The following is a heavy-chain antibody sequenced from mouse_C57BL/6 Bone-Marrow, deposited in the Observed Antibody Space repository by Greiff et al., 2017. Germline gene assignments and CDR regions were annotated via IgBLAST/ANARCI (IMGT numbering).Heavy chain of an antibody. D-gene: IGHD1-1*01. J-gene: IGHJ1*03. CDR1: GYTFTSYW. V-gene: IGHV1-7*01. Sequence: QVQLKQSGAELAKPGASVKLSCQASGYTFTSYWMHWVPQRPGQGLELIGYINPSSGYTKYNQKFKDKATLTADKSSSTAYMQLSSLTYEDSAVYYCARWRYGSSLWYFDVWGTGTTVTVSS. CDR3: ARWRYGSSLWYFDV. CDR2: INPSSGYT.